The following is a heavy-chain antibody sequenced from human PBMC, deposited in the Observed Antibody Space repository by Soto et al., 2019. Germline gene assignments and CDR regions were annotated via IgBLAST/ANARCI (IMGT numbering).Heavy chain of an antibody. CDR2: ISNGSGAI. J-gene: IGHJ4*02. CDR1: GFTFSNYG. V-gene: IGHV3-48*01. Sequence: DVQLVESGGGLVQPGGSLRLSCAASGFTFSNYGMNWVRQAPGKGLEWVSYISNGSGAIYYADSVKSRFTISRDNAKKSLYLQMNSLRAEDTAVYFCARDSDKDYWGQGTLVTVSS. CDR3: ARDSDKDY.